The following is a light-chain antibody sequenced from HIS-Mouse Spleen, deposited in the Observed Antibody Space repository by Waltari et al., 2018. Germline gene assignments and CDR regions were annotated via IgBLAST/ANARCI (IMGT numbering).Light chain of an antibody. V-gene: IGLV3-10*01. Sequence: SYELTQPPSVSVSPGQTARITCSGDALPTKYAYWYQQKTGQAPVLVIYEDSKLPSGIPERFSGSSSGTMATLTISGAQVEDEADYYCYSTDSSGNHRVFGGGTKLTVL. J-gene: IGLJ2*01. CDR1: ALPTKY. CDR3: YSTDSSGNHRV. CDR2: EDS.